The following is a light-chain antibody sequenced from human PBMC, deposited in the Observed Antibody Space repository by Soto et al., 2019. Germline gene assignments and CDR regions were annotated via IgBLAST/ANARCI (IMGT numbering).Light chain of an antibody. CDR2: GNT. Sequence: QSALTQPPSGSGAPGQRVTISCPGSSSNIGAGYDVHWYQQLPGTAPKLLTYGNTNRPSGVPDRISGSKSGTSASLAISGLQAEDETDYYCQFYDSSLSGYVFGTGTKVTVL. CDR3: QFYDSSLSGYV. J-gene: IGLJ1*01. CDR1: SSNIGAGYD. V-gene: IGLV1-40*01.